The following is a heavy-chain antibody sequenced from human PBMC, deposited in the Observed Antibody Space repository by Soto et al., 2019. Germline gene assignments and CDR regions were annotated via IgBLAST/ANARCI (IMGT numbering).Heavy chain of an antibody. Sequence: DVQLVESGGGLVQPGGSLRLSCAASGFTFSSYSMNWVRQAPGKGLEWVSYISSSSSTIYYADSVKGRFTISRDNAKNSLYLQMNSLRDEDTAVYYCAREALQYAQGPCMDVWGQGTTVTVSS. CDR3: AREALQYAQGPCMDV. D-gene: IGHD2-2*01. CDR1: GFTFSSYS. CDR2: ISSSSSTI. J-gene: IGHJ6*02. V-gene: IGHV3-48*02.